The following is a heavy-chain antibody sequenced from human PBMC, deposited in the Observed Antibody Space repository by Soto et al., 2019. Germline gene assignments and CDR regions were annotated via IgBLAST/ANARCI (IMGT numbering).Heavy chain of an antibody. J-gene: IGHJ4*02. CDR2: IWYDGSNK. Sequence: QVQLVESGGGVVQPGRSPRLSCAASGFTFSSYGMHWVRQAPGKGLEWVAVIWYDGSNKYYADSVKGRFTISRDNSKNTLYLQMNSLRAEDTAVYYCARDRYDTGTEGYFDYWGQGTLVTVSS. CDR3: ARDRYDTGTEGYFDY. CDR1: GFTFSSYG. V-gene: IGHV3-33*01. D-gene: IGHD1-1*01.